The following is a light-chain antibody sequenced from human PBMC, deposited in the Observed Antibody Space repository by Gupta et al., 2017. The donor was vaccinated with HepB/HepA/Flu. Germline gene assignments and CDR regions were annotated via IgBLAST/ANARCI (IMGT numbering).Light chain of an antibody. CDR2: WAS. J-gene: IGKJ1*01. CDR1: QSLLFRSNNKNY. Sequence: DIVMTQSPDSLAVSLGGRATINCKSSQSLLFRSNNKNYLAWYQQKPGQPPKLLIYWASTWESGVPDRFSGSGSGTDFSLKISRVEAEDVGVYYCKQVLQTPWSFGQGTKVEIK. V-gene: IGKV4-1*01. CDR3: KQVLQTPWS.